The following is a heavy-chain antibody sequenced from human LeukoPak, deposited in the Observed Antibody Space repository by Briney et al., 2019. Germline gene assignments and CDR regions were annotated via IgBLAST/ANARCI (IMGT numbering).Heavy chain of an antibody. CDR2: ISAYNGNT. CDR3: ARDALGITMIVVADY. CDR1: GYTFTSYG. Sequence: ASVKVSCKASGYTFTSYGISWVRQAPGQGVEWMGWISAYNGNTNYAQKLQGRVTMTTDTSTSTAYMELRSLRSDDTAVYYCARDALGITMIVVADYWGQGTLVTVSS. D-gene: IGHD3-22*01. V-gene: IGHV1-18*01. J-gene: IGHJ4*02.